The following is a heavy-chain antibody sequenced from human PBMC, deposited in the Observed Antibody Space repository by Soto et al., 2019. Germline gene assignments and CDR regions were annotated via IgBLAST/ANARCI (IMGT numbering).Heavy chain of an antibody. V-gene: IGHV3-30*18. Sequence: QVQLVESGGGVVQPGRSLRLSCAASGFTFSSYGMHWVRQAPGKGLEWVAVISYDGSNKYYADSVKGRFTISRDNSKNSLYLQMNSLRAEDTAVYYCAKDRDIVVVVAALQHWGQGTLATVSS. CDR1: GFTFSSYG. J-gene: IGHJ1*01. CDR3: AKDRDIVVVVAALQH. D-gene: IGHD2-15*01. CDR2: ISYDGSNK.